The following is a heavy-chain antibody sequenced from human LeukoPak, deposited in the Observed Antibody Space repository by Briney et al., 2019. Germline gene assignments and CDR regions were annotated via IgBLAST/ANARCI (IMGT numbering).Heavy chain of an antibody. CDR3: ATSSGYYYFHR. CDR1: GGSISSYY. CDR2: IYYSGST. D-gene: IGHD3-22*01. J-gene: IGHJ1*01. Sequence: PSETLSLTCTVSGGSISSYYWSWIRQPPGKGLEWIGYIYYSGSTNYNPSLKSRVTISVGTSKNQFSLKLSSVTAADTAVYYCATSSGYYYFHRWGQGTLVTVSS. V-gene: IGHV4-59*01.